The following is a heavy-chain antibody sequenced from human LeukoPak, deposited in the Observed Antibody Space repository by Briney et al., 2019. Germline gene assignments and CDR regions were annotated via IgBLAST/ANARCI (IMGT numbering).Heavy chain of an antibody. CDR2: INTDGTVT. J-gene: IGHJ4*02. V-gene: IGHV3-74*01. Sequence: PGGTLRLSCAASGFTFSKYWMLWVREAPGKGLESVSRINTDGTVTTYANSVKGRFTFSRDTADNTMFLQMNSVRDEDTAVYYCATKQWLAPPPDSWGQGTPVTVSS. CDR3: ATKQWLAPPPDS. CDR1: GFTFSKYW. D-gene: IGHD6-19*01.